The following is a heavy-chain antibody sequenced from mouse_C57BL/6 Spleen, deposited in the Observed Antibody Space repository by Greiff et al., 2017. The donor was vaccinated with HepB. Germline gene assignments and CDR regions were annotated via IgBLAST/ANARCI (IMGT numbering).Heavy chain of an antibody. CDR1: GYTFTSYW. CDR2: IDPSDSYT. V-gene: IGHV1-59*01. CDR3: ATDGYYVLYYAMDY. Sequence: QVQLQQPGAELVRPGTSVKLSCKASGYTFTSYWMHWVKQRPGQGLEWIGVIDPSDSYTNYNQKFKGKATLTVDKSSSTAYMQLSSLTSEDSAVYYCATDGYYVLYYAMDYWGQGTSVTVSS. D-gene: IGHD2-3*01. J-gene: IGHJ4*01.